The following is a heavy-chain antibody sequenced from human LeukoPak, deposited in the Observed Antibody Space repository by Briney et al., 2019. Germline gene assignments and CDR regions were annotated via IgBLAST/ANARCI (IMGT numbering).Heavy chain of an antibody. J-gene: IGHJ6*02. CDR1: GFTFSSYG. V-gene: IGHV3-33*01. Sequence: PGASLRLSCAASGFTFSSYGMHWVRQAPGKGLEWVAVIWDDGSNKYYADSVKGRFTISRDNSKNTLYLQMNSLRAEDTAVYYCARVLSQYYYYGGMDVWGQGTTGTLSS. CDR2: IWDDGSNK. CDR3: ARVLSQYYYYGGMDV. D-gene: IGHD3-10*01.